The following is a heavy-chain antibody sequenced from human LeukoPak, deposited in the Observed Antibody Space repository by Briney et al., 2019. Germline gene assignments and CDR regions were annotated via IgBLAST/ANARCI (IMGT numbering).Heavy chain of an antibody. CDR2: IHYSGNT. CDR1: AGSVNSSPYY. J-gene: IGHJ4*02. D-gene: IGHD3-22*01. Sequence: SETLSLTCTVSAGSVNSSPYYWGWVRQPPGKGLEWIGSIHYSGNTYYNPSLKSRVTISVDTSRNQFSLKLSSVSAADRGIYYCAKHEGSHFDKSGCTFEYWGQGTLVTVSS. V-gene: IGHV4-39*01. CDR3: AKHEGSHFDKSGCTFEY.